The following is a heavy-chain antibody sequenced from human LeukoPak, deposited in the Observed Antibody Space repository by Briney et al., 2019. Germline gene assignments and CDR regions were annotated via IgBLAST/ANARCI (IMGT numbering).Heavy chain of an antibody. V-gene: IGHV1-2*02. CDR1: GYTFTGYY. CDR2: INPNSGGT. Sequence: ASVKVSCKASGYTFTGYYMHWVRQAPGQGLEWMGWINPNSGGTNYAQKFQGRVTMTRDTSIGTAYMELSRLRSDDTAVYYCARDRVTSYDILTGYYNGGRYDWFDPWGQGTLVTVSS. CDR3: ARDRVTSYDILTGYYNGGRYDWFDP. D-gene: IGHD3-9*01. J-gene: IGHJ5*02.